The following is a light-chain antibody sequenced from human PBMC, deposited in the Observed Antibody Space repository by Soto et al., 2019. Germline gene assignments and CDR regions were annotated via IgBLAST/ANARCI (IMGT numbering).Light chain of an antibody. CDR2: EVS. Sequence: QSALTQPASVSGSPGQSITISCTGTNSDVGGYNYVSWYQQHAGKAPKLMIYEVSNRPSGVSNRFSAFKSGNTASLTISGLQTDDEADYYCSSYTSSATWVFGGGTKLTVL. CDR1: NSDVGGYNY. J-gene: IGLJ3*02. V-gene: IGLV2-14*01. CDR3: SSYTSSATWV.